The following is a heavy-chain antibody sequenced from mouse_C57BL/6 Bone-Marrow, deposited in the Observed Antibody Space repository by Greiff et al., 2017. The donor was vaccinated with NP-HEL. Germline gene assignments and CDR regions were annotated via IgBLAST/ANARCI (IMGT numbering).Heavy chain of an antibody. CDR2: IYPRDGST. V-gene: IGHV1-78*01. CDR3: ASPIYYYGSSPLCFDY. J-gene: IGHJ2*01. CDR1: GYTFTDHT. D-gene: IGHD1-1*01. Sequence: QVQLKESDAELVKPGASVKISCKVSGYTFTDHTIHWMKQRPEQGLEWIGYIYPRDGSTKYNEKFKGKATLTADKSSSTAYMQLNSLTSEDSAVYFCASPIYYYGSSPLCFDYWGQGTTLTVSS.